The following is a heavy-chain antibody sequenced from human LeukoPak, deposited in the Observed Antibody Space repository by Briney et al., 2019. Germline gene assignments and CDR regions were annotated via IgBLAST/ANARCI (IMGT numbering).Heavy chain of an antibody. CDR1: GGFISSGSYY. J-gene: IGHJ3*02. CDR3: ARRGGVPSGAFDI. CDR2: IYTSGST. Sequence: PSETLSLTCTVSGGFISSGSYYWSWIRQPAGKGLEWIGRIYTSGSTNYNPSLKSRVTISVDTSKNQISLKLSSVTAADTAVYYCARRGGVPSGAFDIWGQGTMVTVSS. V-gene: IGHV4-61*02. D-gene: IGHD2-21*01.